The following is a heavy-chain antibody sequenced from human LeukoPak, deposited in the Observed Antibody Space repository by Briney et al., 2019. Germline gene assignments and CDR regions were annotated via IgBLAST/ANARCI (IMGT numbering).Heavy chain of an antibody. D-gene: IGHD3-10*01. V-gene: IGHV3-30*04. J-gene: IGHJ6*03. CDR3: AKATMVRGVRDYYMDV. CDR1: GFTFSSYA. Sequence: GGSLTLSCAASGFTFSSYAMHWVRQAPGKGLKWVAVISYDGNYKYYADSVKGRFTISRDNSKNTLYLQMNSLRAEDMALYYCAKATMVRGVRDYYMDVWGKGTTVTVSS. CDR2: ISYDGNYK.